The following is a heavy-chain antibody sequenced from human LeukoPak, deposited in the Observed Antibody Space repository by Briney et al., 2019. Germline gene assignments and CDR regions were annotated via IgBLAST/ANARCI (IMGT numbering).Heavy chain of an antibody. D-gene: IGHD2-21*01. CDR3: ARALWPEDF. J-gene: IGHJ4*02. Sequence: PGGSLRLSCAASGFTFSSYGMHWVRQAPGKGLEWVANINQDGSQENYVDSVKGRFTISRDNAKNSLSLQMNTLTVDDTAVYYCARALWPEDFWGQGTLVTVSS. CDR2: INQDGSQE. CDR1: GFTFSSYG. V-gene: IGHV3-7*02.